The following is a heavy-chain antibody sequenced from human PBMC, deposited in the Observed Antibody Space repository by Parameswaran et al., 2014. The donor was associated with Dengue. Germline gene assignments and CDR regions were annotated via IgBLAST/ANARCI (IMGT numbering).Heavy chain of an antibody. V-gene: IGHV1-2*02. CDR1: GYTFTGYY. D-gene: IGHD2-2*01. J-gene: IGHJ4*02. CDR2: INPNSGGT. Sequence: ASVKVSCKASGYTFTGYYMHWVRQAPGQGLEWMGWINPNSGGTNYAQKFQGRVTMTRDTSISTAYMELSRLRSDDTAVYYCARGYCSSTSCYYFDYWGRGNPGHRLL. CDR3: ARGYCSSTSCYYFDY.